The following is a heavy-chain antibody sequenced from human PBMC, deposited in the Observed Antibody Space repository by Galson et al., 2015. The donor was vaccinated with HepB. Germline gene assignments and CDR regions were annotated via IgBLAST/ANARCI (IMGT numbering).Heavy chain of an antibody. CDR3: ARDLGQYYPYYYYGMDV. D-gene: IGHD3-10*01. CDR1: GFTFGSYG. CDR2: IWYDGSNK. Sequence: SLRLSCAASGFTFGSYGMHWVRQAPGKGLEWVAVIWYDGSNKYYADSVKGRFTISRDNSKNTLYLQMNSLRAEDTAVYYCARDLGQYYPYYYYGMDVWGQGTTVTVSS. V-gene: IGHV3-33*01. J-gene: IGHJ6*02.